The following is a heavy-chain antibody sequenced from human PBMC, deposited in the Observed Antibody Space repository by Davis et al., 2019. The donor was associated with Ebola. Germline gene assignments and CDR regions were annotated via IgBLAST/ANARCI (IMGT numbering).Heavy chain of an antibody. D-gene: IGHD4-23*01. Sequence: GESLKISCAASGFTFSGSAMHWVRQASGKGLEWVGRIRSKANSYATAYAASVKGRFTISRDDSKNTAYLQMSSLKTEETAVYYCTTYYGGNEDVWGQGTTVTVSS. CDR3: TTYYGGNEDV. V-gene: IGHV3-73*01. CDR1: GFTFSGSA. J-gene: IGHJ6*02. CDR2: IRSKANSYAT.